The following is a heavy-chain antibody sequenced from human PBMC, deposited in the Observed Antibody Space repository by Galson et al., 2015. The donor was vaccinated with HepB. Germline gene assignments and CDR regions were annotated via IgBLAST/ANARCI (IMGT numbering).Heavy chain of an antibody. Sequence: SLRLSCAASGFTFSDYYMSWIRQAPGKGLEWVSYISSSSSYTNYADSVKGRFTISRDNAKNSLYLQMNSLRAEDTAVYYCARDLSPIQLWVLGYWGQGTLVTVSS. V-gene: IGHV3-11*05. CDR3: ARDLSPIQLWVLGY. CDR2: ISSSSSYT. J-gene: IGHJ4*02. CDR1: GFTFSDYY. D-gene: IGHD5-18*01.